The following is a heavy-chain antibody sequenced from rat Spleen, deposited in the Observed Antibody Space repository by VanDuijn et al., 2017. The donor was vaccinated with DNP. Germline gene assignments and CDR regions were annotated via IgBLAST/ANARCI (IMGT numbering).Heavy chain of an antibody. D-gene: IGHD1-12*02. J-gene: IGHJ2*01. V-gene: IGHV5-7*01. CDR3: VRPDYYDGSYPHY. CDR1: GFTFSDYY. CDR2: IIYDGSRT. Sequence: EVQLVESGGGLVQPGRSLKLSCAASGFTFSDYYMAWVRQAPTKGLEWVATIIYDGSRTYYRDSVKGRFTISRHNAKSTLYLQMNSLRSEDMATYYCVRPDYYDGSYPHYWGQGVMVIVSS.